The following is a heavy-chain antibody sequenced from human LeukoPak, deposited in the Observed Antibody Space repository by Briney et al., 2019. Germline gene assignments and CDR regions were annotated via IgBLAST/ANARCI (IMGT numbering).Heavy chain of an antibody. D-gene: IGHD3-10*01. CDR2: INPISGGT. V-gene: IGHV1-2*02. CDR3: VRYSGDNNAFDY. J-gene: IGHJ4*02. CDR1: GYTFTAYY. Sequence: ASVKVSCKASGYTFTAYYMHWVRQAPGQGLEGMGWINPISGGTNYAQEFQGRVTMTRDTSISTAYMELSRLRSDDTAVYYCVRYSGDNNAFDYWGQGALVTVSS.